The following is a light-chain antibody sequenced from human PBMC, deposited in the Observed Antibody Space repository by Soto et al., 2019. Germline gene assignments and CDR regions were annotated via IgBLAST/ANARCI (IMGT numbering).Light chain of an antibody. CDR3: QQYNSYPWK. V-gene: IGKV1-5*01. J-gene: IGKJ1*01. Sequence: DIQMTQSPSTLSASVVDIVIITFLSIQSISSWLAWYQPKPGKAPKLLIYDASSLESGVPSRFSGSGSGTEFTLTISSLQPDDFATYYCQQYNSYPWKCGQGTKGDIK. CDR2: DAS. CDR1: QSISSW.